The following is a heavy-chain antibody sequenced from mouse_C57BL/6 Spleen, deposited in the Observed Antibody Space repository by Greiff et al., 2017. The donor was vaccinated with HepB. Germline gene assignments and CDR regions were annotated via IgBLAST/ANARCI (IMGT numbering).Heavy chain of an antibody. CDR3: ARYDSLDY. CDR2: IYPRDGST. Sequence: VKLMESGPELVKPGASVKLSCKASGYTFTSYDINWVKQRPGQGLEWIGWIYPRDGSTKYNEKFKGKATLTVDTSSSTAYMELHSLTSEDSAVYFCARYDSLDYWGQGTTLTVSS. V-gene: IGHV1-85*01. D-gene: IGHD2-4*01. CDR1: GYTFTSYD. J-gene: IGHJ2*01.